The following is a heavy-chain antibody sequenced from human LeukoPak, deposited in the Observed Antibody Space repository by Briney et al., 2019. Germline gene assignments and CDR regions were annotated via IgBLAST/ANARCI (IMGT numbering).Heavy chain of an antibody. CDR3: ASSIADYGDCVGMDV. Sequence: PSETLSLTCTVSGGSISSYYWSWIRQPPGKGLEWIGYIYYSGSTNYNPSLKSRVTISVDTSKNQFSLKLSSVTAADTAVYYCASSIADYGDCVGMDVWGQGTTVTVSS. D-gene: IGHD4-17*01. CDR1: GGSISSYY. CDR2: IYYSGST. V-gene: IGHV4-59*08. J-gene: IGHJ6*02.